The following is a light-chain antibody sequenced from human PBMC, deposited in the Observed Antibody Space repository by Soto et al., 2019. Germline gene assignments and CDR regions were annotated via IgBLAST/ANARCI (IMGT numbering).Light chain of an antibody. CDR3: QQYGSSPRT. J-gene: IGKJ2*01. Sequence: EMGLTQSPGTLSLSPGERATLSCRASQSVSSNYLAWYQQKPGQAPRLLIYGASRRATGIPDRFSGSGSGTDFTLTISRLESEDFAVYYCQQYGSSPRTFGQGTQLEIK. CDR2: GAS. CDR1: QSVSSNY. V-gene: IGKV3-20*01.